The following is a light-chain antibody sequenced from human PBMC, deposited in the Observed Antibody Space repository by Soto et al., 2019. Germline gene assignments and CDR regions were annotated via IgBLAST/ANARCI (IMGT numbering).Light chain of an antibody. V-gene: IGKV1-9*01. J-gene: IGKJ3*01. CDR1: QDVSRY. Sequence: QLTQSPSSLSASVGDRVTITCRASQDVSRYLAWYQQKAGKAPKLLIYGASTLQSGVPSRFSGFGSGTEFTLTISSLKPEDFATYHCQQLQRTPFTFGPGTTVDV. CDR3: QQLQRTPFT. CDR2: GAS.